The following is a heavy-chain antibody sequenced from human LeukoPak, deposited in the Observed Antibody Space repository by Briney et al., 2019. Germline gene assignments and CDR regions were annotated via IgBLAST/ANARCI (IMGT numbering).Heavy chain of an antibody. D-gene: IGHD3-22*01. CDR3: AWPSPLDSSGYRPFDY. Sequence: PGRSLRLSCAASGFTLSSYAMHWVRQAPGKGLEWVAVISYDGSNKYYADSVKGRFTISRDNSKNTLYLQMNSLRAEDTAVYYCAWPSPLDSSGYRPFDYWGQGTLVTVSS. V-gene: IGHV3-30*04. J-gene: IGHJ4*02. CDR2: ISYDGSNK. CDR1: GFTLSSYA.